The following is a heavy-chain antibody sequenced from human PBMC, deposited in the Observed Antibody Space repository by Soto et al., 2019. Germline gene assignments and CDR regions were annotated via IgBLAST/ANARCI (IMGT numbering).Heavy chain of an antibody. Sequence: ASVKVSCKASGGTFSSYTISWVRQAPGQGLEWMGRIIPILGIANYAQKFQGRVTITADKSTSTAYMELSSLRSEDTAVYYCAREYCSGGSCYHYYYYYMDVWGKGTTVTVSS. J-gene: IGHJ6*03. CDR2: IIPILGIA. V-gene: IGHV1-69*04. CDR1: GGTFSSYT. CDR3: AREYCSGGSCYHYYYYYMDV. D-gene: IGHD2-15*01.